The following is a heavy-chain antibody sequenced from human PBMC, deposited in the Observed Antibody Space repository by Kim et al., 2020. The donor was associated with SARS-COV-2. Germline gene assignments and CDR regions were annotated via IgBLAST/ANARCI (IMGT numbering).Heavy chain of an antibody. J-gene: IGHJ4*02. CDR3: TTGFDPFWSGYRYGGSGYYFDY. V-gene: IGHV3-15*01. CDR1: GFTFSNAW. CDR2: IKSKTDGGTT. D-gene: IGHD3-3*01. Sequence: GGSLRLSCAASGFTFSNAWMSWVRQAPGKGLEWVGRIKSKTDGGTTDYAAPVKGRFTISRDDSKNTLYLQMNSLKTEDTAVYYCTTGFDPFWSGYRYGGSGYYFDYWGQGTLVTVSS.